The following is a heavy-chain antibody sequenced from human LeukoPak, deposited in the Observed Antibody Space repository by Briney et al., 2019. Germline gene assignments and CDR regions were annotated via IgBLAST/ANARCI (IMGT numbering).Heavy chain of an antibody. Sequence: PWASVKVSCKASGYTFTGYYLHWVRQAPGQGLEWMGWINPNSGDTNYARNFQGRVTMTRDTSISTAYLDLSSLRSDDTAIYYCAKATFRGIIMASCDFWGQGTLVTVSS. CDR1: GYTFTGYY. D-gene: IGHD3-10*01. V-gene: IGHV1-2*02. CDR3: AKATFRGIIMASCDF. J-gene: IGHJ4*02. CDR2: INPNSGDT.